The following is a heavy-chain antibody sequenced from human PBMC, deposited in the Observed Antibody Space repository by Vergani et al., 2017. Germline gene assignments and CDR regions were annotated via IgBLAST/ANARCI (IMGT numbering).Heavy chain of an antibody. Sequence: QAKLVESGGGVVQPGGSLRLSCAASGFTFSNFGMHWVRQAPGKGLEWVALISHDGSESFYGTSVTGRLTISRDNSKNTLFLQLGSLKAEDTSVYYCAQGAGMGITVSATIDSWGQGTLVLVSS. D-gene: IGHD3-10*02. CDR3: AQGAGMGITVSATIDS. J-gene: IGHJ4*02. CDR2: ISHDGSES. CDR1: GFTFSNFG. V-gene: IGHV3-30*18.